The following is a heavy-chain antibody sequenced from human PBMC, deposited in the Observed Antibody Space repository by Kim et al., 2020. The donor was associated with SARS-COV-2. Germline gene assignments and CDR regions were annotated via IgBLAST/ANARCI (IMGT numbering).Heavy chain of an antibody. CDR2: IYYSGST. Sequence: SQTLSLTCTVSGGSISSYYWSWIRQPPGKGLEWIGYIYYSGSTNYNPSLKSRVTISVDTSKNQFSLKLSSVTAADTAVYYCASLRSGGYFDYWGQGTLVTVSS. D-gene: IGHD2-8*02. J-gene: IGHJ4*02. CDR3: ASLRSGGYFDY. V-gene: IGHV4-59*08. CDR1: GGSISSYY.